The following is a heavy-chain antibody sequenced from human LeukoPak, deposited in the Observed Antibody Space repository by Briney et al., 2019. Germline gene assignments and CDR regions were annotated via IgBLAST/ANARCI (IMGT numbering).Heavy chain of an antibody. D-gene: IGHD5-18*01. J-gene: IGHJ4*02. CDR1: EFTFSSYS. V-gene: IGHV3-7*01. Sequence: GGSLRVSCAASEFTFSSYSVSWVRQAPGKGLEWVANIKQDGSEKYYVDSVKGRFTISRDNAKNSLYLQMNSLRAEDTAVYYCARDHNLDTAMVWYPGFDYWGQGTLVTVSS. CDR2: IKQDGSEK. CDR3: ARDHNLDTAMVWYPGFDY.